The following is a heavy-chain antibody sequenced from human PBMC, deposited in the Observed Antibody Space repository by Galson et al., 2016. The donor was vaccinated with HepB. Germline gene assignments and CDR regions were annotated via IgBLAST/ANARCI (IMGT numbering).Heavy chain of an antibody. V-gene: IGHV1-24*01. CDR2: FDPEDGET. J-gene: IGHJ6*04. Sequence: SCKVSGNSLAELFIHWVRLAPGKGLEWMGGFDPEDGETTYAQKFQGRVSMTEDTSTDTGYMGLSSLRYDDTAVYYCATVGSYTTSSPYYYYYFGMDVWGKGTTVTVSS. D-gene: IGHD3-10*01. CDR3: ATVGSYTTSSPYYYYYFGMDV. CDR1: GNSLAELF.